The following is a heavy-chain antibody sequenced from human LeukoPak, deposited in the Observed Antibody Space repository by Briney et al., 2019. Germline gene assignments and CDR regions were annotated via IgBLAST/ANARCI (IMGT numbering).Heavy chain of an antibody. Sequence: GGSLRLSCAPSGFTSSNYSMSWGRQAPGKGLEWISYITSTSSIILYADSVKGRLTVSRDNAKNSLYLQVNSLRVEDTAVYYCATAKNDYWGQGTLVTVSS. CDR3: ATAKNDY. J-gene: IGHJ4*02. CDR2: ITSTSSII. V-gene: IGHV3-48*01. CDR1: GFTSSNYS.